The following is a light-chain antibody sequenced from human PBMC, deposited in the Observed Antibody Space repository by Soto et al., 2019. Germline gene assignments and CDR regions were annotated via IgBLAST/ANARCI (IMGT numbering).Light chain of an antibody. J-gene: IGLJ2*01. CDR1: SSDVGGYNY. V-gene: IGLV2-11*01. Sequence: QSVLTQPRSVSGSPGQSVTISCTGTSSDVGGYNYVSWYQQHPGKAPKLMIYDVSKRPSGVPDRFSGSKSGNTASLTVAGLQAEDEADYYCCSYASSYTKVVGGGTKLTVL. CDR2: DVS. CDR3: CSYASSYTKV.